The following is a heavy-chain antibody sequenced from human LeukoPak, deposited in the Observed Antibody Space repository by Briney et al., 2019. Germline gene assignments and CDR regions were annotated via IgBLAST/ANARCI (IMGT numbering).Heavy chain of an antibody. Sequence: QSGGSLTLSCAASGLTFRSYGMHWLPQAPGKGREGVGFMRYAGSNKYYADPVRGRFTISRDNSKNPLYLQMNSMRAEDTAVYYCAKVDWNDGPRDYWGQGTLVTVSS. J-gene: IGHJ4*02. CDR3: AKVDWNDGPRDY. CDR2: MRYAGSNK. CDR1: GLTFRSYG. D-gene: IGHD1-1*01. V-gene: IGHV3-30*02.